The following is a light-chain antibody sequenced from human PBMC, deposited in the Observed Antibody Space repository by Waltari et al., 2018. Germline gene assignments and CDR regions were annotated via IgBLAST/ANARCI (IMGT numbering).Light chain of an antibody. Sequence: DIQLTQSPYSVYASVGDRVPITCRASQGIFSWLAWYQQKPGKAPKLLIFAASSLESGVPSRFSGSGSGTDFTLTISSLQPEDFATYYCQQAGSFPLAFGGGTKVEIK. V-gene: IGKV1-12*01. J-gene: IGKJ4*01. CDR1: QGIFSW. CDR3: QQAGSFPLA. CDR2: AAS.